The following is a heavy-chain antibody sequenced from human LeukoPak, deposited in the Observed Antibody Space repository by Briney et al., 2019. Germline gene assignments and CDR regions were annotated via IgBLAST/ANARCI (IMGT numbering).Heavy chain of an antibody. V-gene: IGHV1-8*01. J-gene: IGHJ3*02. CDR3: ARLVRYFDWLLMDAFDI. CDR1: GYTFTSYD. CDR2: MNPNSGNT. D-gene: IGHD3-9*01. Sequence: ASVKVSCKASGYTFTSYDINWVRQATGQGLEWMGWMNPNSGNTGYAQKFQGRVTMTRNTSISTAYMELSSLRSEDTAVYYCARLVRYFDWLLMDAFDIWGQGTMVTVSS.